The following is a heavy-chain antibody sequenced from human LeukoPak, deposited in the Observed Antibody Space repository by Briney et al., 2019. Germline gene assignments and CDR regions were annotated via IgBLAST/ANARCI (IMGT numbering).Heavy chain of an antibody. J-gene: IGHJ6*03. V-gene: IGHV3-11*04. CDR2: ISSSTTTI. Sequence: PGGSLRLSCAASGFTFSDYYMSWIRQAPGKGLEWVSYISSSTTTIYYADSVKGRFTISRDNSKNTLYLQMNSLRAEDTAVYYCAKGPHYYGSGRGIYYYYMDVWGKGTTVTVSS. D-gene: IGHD3-10*01. CDR3: AKGPHYYGSGRGIYYYYMDV. CDR1: GFTFSDYY.